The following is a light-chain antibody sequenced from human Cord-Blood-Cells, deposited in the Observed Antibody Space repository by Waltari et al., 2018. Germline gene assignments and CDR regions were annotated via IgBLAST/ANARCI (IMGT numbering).Light chain of an antibody. CDR1: QSVLYSSNNKND. Sequence: DIVMTQSPDSLAVSLGERATINCKSSQSVLYSSNNKNDLAWYQQKPGHPPKLLLYWASTRESGVPDRFSGSGSGTDFTLTISSLQAEDVAVYYCQQYYSTPRTFGQGTKVEIK. CDR3: QQYYSTPRT. J-gene: IGKJ1*01. V-gene: IGKV4-1*01. CDR2: WAS.